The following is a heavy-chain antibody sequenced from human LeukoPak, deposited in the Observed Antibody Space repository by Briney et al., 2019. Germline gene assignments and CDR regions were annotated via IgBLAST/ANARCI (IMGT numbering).Heavy chain of an antibody. CDR1: GYTFTSYG. CDR3: ARDVVVVVPAASYDRYGMDV. J-gene: IGHJ6*02. CDR2: ISAYNGNT. V-gene: IGHV1-18*01. Sequence: ASVKVSCKASGYTFTSYGISWVRQAPGQGLEWMGWISAYNGNTNYAQKLRGRVTMTTDTSTSTAYMELRSLRSDDTAVYYCARDVVVVVPAASYDRYGMDVWGQGTTVTVSS. D-gene: IGHD2-2*01.